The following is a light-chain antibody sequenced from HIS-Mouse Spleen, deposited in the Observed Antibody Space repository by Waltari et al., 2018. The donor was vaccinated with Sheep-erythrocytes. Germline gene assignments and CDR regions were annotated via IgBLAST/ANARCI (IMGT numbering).Light chain of an antibody. V-gene: IGLV2-23*01. Sequence: QSALTQPASLSGSPGQSITISCTGTSSDVGRYNLFSWYQQHPGNAPKLMIYEGSKRPSGVSNRFSGSKSGNTASLTISGLQAEDEADYYCCSYAGSSTFYVFGTGTKVTVL. CDR3: CSYAGSSTFYV. CDR2: EGS. J-gene: IGLJ1*01. CDR1: SSDVGRYNL.